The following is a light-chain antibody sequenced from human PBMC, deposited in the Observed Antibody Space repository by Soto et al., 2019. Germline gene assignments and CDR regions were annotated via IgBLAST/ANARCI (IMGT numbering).Light chain of an antibody. V-gene: IGKV3-11*01. CDR1: QSVSSN. CDR3: QQRSDWPWT. Sequence: EIVMTQSPATLSVSPGARATLSCRASQSVSSNLAWYQQKPGQAPRLLVYDVSNRAAGIPTRFSGGGSGTDCTLTSSNVEPEDFAVYYCQQRSDWPWTFGQGTKVDIK. J-gene: IGKJ1*01. CDR2: DVS.